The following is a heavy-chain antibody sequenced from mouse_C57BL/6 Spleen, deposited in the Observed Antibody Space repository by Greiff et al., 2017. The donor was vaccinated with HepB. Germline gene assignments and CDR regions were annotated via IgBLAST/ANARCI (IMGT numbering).Heavy chain of an antibody. V-gene: IGHV3-6*01. J-gene: IGHJ2*01. Sequence: DVKLQESGPGLVKPSQSLSLTCSVTGYSITSGYYWNWIRQFPGNKLEWMGYISYDGSNNYNPSLKNRISITRDTSKNQFFLKLNSVTTEDTATYYCARGKGSFDYWGQGTTLTVSS. CDR1: GYSITSGYY. CDR3: ARGKGSFDY. CDR2: ISYDGSN.